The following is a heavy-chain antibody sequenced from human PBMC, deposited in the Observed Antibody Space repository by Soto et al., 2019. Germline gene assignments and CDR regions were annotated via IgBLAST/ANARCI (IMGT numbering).Heavy chain of an antibody. CDR1: GGSFSGYY. CDR2: INHRGST. J-gene: IGHJ5*02. CDR3: ARYGFCTSTTCRVGNWFDP. Sequence: QVQLQQWGAGLLKPSETLSLTCVVYGGSFSGYYWSWIRQSPGKGLEWIGGINHRGSTNYNPSLESRVTISVDTSKNQFSLKLPSVTAADTAMYYCARYGFCTSTTCRVGNWFDPWGQGTLVTVSS. V-gene: IGHV4-34*01. D-gene: IGHD2-2*01.